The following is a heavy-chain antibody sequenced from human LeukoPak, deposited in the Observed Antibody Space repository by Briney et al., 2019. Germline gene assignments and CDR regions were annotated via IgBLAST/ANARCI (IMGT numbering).Heavy chain of an antibody. D-gene: IGHD3-10*01. CDR3: ARDYYGSGTPFDP. J-gene: IGHJ5*02. CDR1: GGTFSSYA. CDR2: IIPILGTA. V-gene: IGHV1-69*04. Sequence: ASVKVSCKASGGTFSSYAISWVRQAPGQGLEWMGRIIPILGTANYAQKFQGRVTITADKSTSTAYMELSSLRSEDTAVYYCARDYYGSGTPFDPWGQGTLVTVSS.